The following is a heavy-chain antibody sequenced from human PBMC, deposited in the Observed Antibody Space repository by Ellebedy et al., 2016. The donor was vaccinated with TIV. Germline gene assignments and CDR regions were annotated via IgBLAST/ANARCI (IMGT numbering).Heavy chain of an antibody. CDR1: GYTFTGSY. CDR3: ARAPSVDPHMDV. J-gene: IGHJ6*02. V-gene: IGHV1-2*02. D-gene: IGHD6-19*01. Sequence: AASVKVSCKTSGYTFTGSYVHWVRQAPGQGLEWMGWITPNNGGTNYAQKFRGRVTMTSGTSTRTVYMELSSLRSEDTAVYYCARAPSVDPHMDVWGQGTTVTVSS. CDR2: ITPNNGGT.